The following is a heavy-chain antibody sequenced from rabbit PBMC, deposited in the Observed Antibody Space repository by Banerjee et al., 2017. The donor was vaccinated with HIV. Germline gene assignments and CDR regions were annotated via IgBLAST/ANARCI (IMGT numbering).Heavy chain of an antibody. Sequence: EESGGDLVKPGGTLTLTCTVSGFSFSSSYWICWVRQAPGKGLEWIACIYAGSGGSTYYASWAKGRFTISKTSSTTVTLQMTSLTAADTATYFCATYDDYDGYFNFWGPGTLVTVS. V-gene: IGHV1S45*01. CDR1: GFSFSSSYW. J-gene: IGHJ4*01. CDR3: ATYDDYDGYFNF. D-gene: IGHD2-1*01. CDR2: IYAGSGGST.